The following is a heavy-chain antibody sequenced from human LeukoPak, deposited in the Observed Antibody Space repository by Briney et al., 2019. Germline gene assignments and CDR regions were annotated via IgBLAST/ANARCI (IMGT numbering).Heavy chain of an antibody. CDR2: INHSGST. J-gene: IGHJ6*03. V-gene: IGHV4-34*01. Sequence: SETLSLTCAVYGGSFSGYYWSWIRQPPGKGLEWIGEINHSGSTNYNPSLKSRVTISVDTSKNQFSLKLSSVTAADTAVYYCARRALNVVRGANYYYYYYMDVWGKGTTVTMSS. CDR1: GGSFSGYY. D-gene: IGHD3-10*01. CDR3: ARRALNVVRGANYYYYYYMDV.